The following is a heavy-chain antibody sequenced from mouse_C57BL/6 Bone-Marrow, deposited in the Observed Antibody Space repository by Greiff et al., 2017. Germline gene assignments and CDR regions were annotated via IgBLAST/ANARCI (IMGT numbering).Heavy chain of an antibody. CDR1: GFTFSSYG. V-gene: IGHV5-6*01. CDR2: ISSGGSYT. CDR3: ARHTPIVYDYDGTGYAMDY. Sequence: EVKLVESGGDLVKPGGSLKLSCAASGFTFSSYGMSWVRQTPDKRLEWVATISSGGSYTYYPDSVKGRFTISRDNAKNTLYLQMSSLKSEDTAMYYGARHTPIVYDYDGTGYAMDYWGQGTSVTVSS. J-gene: IGHJ4*01. D-gene: IGHD2-4*01.